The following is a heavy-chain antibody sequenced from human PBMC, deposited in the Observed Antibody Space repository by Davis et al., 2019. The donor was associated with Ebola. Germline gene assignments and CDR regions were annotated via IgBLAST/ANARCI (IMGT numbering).Heavy chain of an antibody. CDR1: GFTFSSYA. CDR2: ISYDGSNK. J-gene: IGHJ4*02. Sequence: GGSLRLSCAASGFTFSSYAMHWVRQAPGKGLEWVAVISYDGSNKYYADSVKGRFTISRDNSKNTLYLQMNSLRVEDTAVYYCAKNSPAPDYWGQGTLVTVSS. CDR3: AKNSPAPDY. V-gene: IGHV3-30-3*02.